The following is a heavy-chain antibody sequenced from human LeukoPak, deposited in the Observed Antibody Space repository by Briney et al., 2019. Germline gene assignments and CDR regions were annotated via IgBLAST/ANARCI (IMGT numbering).Heavy chain of an antibody. Sequence: SETLSLTCSVYGGSFSGYYWSWIPQSPGKGLEWIGEINHSGSTNYNPSLKSRVTISVDTSKNQFSLKLSSVTAADTAVYYCARRMEGMEVAGAWNFDYWGQGTLVTASS. V-gene: IGHV4-34*01. CDR1: GGSFSGYY. CDR3: ARRMEGMEVAGAWNFDY. D-gene: IGHD6-19*01. J-gene: IGHJ4*02. CDR2: INHSGST.